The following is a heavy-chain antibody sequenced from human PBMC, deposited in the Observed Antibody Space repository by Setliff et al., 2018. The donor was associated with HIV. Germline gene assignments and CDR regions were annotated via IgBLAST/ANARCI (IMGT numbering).Heavy chain of an antibody. CDR1: GDLINNHN. V-gene: IGHV4-59*11. CDR3: ARAPPGIQNDAFDV. J-gene: IGHJ3*01. CDR2: IHYSGTS. Sequence: SETLSLTCTVSGDLINNHNWHWIRQSPEKALEWRGNIHYSGTSNYNPSLKSRVTISVDTSRDQFSLQLPSVTAADTAVYYCARAPPGIQNDAFDVWGQGTMGTVS.